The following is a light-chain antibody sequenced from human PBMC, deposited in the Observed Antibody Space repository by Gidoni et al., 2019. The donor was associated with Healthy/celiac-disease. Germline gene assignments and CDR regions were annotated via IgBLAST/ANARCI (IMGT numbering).Light chain of an antibody. CDR2: DAS. CDR1: QTVSSS. V-gene: IGKV3-11*01. CDR3: LQRSNFFT. Sequence: EIVLTQSPATLSLSPGERATLSCRASQTVSSSVAWYQQKPGQVPRLLIYDASNRATGIPARFSGSGSGTDFTLTINSLEPEDFAVYYCLQRSNFFTFXPXTKVDIK. J-gene: IGKJ3*01.